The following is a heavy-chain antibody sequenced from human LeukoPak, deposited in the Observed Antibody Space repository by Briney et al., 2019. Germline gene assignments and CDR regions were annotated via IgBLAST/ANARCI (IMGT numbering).Heavy chain of an antibody. CDR2: IGINGGNT. CDR1: GFNFIDYS. CDR3: ARDHRYSFDN. V-gene: IGHV3-21*05. Sequence: GGSLRLSCAASGFNFIDYSMHWVRQAPGKGLEWISYIGINGGNTNYADSVKGRFTISRDKAKNTLYLQMNSLRVEDTAVYYCARDHRYSFDNWGHGTLVTVSS. J-gene: IGHJ4*01.